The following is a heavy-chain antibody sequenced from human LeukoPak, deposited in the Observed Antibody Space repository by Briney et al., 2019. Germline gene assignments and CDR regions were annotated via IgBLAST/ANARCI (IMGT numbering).Heavy chain of an antibody. CDR1: GGSISNYY. D-gene: IGHD3-10*01. J-gene: IGHJ4*02. V-gene: IGHV4-59*01. Sequence: PSETLSLTCSVSGGSISNYYWSWIRQPPGKGLEWIGYIYYSGNTKYNPSLKSRVTISVDTSKNQFSLKLSSVTAADTAVYYCARGEYYFDYWGQGTLVTVSS. CDR2: IYYSGNT. CDR3: ARGEYYFDY.